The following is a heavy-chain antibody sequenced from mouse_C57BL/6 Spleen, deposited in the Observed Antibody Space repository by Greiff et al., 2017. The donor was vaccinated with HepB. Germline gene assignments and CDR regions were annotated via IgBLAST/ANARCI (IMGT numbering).Heavy chain of an antibody. CDR2: ISDGGSYT. J-gene: IGHJ3*01. CDR3: ARGVGTLAWFAD. D-gene: IGHD1-1*02. Sequence: EVKLVESGGGLVKPGGSLKLSCAASGFTFSSYAMSWVRQTPEKRLEWVATISDGGSYTYYPDNVKGRFTISRDNAKNNLYLQMSHLKSEDTAIYYCARGVGTLAWFADWGQGTLVTVSA. V-gene: IGHV5-4*03. CDR1: GFTFSSYA.